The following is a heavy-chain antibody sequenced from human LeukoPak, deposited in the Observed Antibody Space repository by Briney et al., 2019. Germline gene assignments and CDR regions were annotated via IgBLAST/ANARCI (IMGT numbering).Heavy chain of an antibody. CDR2: ISWNSGSI. Sequence: PGRSLRLSCAASGFTFDDYAIHWVRQAPGKGLEWVSGISWNSGSIGYADSVKGRFTISRDNAKNSLYLQMNSRRAEDMALYYCAKDFGSSWTTGVDYWGQGTLVTVSS. J-gene: IGHJ4*02. V-gene: IGHV3-9*03. D-gene: IGHD6-13*01. CDR3: AKDFGSSWTTGVDY. CDR1: GFTFDDYA.